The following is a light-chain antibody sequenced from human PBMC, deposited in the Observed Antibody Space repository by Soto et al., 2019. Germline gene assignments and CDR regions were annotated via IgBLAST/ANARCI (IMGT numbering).Light chain of an antibody. CDR2: GAS. J-gene: IGKJ4*01. CDR3: QQFNAYPLT. CDR1: HGISDY. Sequence: DIQLTQSPSFLSASVGDRVTISCRASHGISDYLAWYQQKPGKAPKLLIYGASTLQSGVPSRFSGSASGTEFTLTISSLQPEDFATYCCQQFNAYPLTCGGGTKLEIK. V-gene: IGKV1-9*01.